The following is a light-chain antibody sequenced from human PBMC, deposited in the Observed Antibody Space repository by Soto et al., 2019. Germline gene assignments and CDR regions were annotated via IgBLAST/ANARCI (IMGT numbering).Light chain of an antibody. V-gene: IGKV3-15*01. CDR3: QQYNNWPPIP. CDR2: GAS. J-gene: IGKJ5*01. CDR1: QSISSTY. Sequence: EIMLTQSPDTLSLSPGERATLSCRASQSISSTYLAWFQQKPGQAPRLLIYGASTRATGIPARFSGSGSGTEFTLTISSLQSEDFAVYYCQQYNNWPPIPFGQGTRLEIK.